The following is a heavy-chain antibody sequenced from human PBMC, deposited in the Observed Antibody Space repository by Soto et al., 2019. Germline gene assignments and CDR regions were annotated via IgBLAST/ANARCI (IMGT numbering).Heavy chain of an antibody. CDR3: ARDLVPAYTGYYDY. V-gene: IGHV1-18*01. Sequence: ASVKVSCKTAGYTFSNYGINWVRQAPGQGLEWMGWISAYNGNTNFAQKLQGRVSLTTDTSSTTAYMELRSLTSDDTAVYYCARDLVPAYTGYYDYWGQGTLVTVSS. J-gene: IGHJ4*02. CDR2: ISAYNGNT. CDR1: GYTFSNYG. D-gene: IGHD2-8*02.